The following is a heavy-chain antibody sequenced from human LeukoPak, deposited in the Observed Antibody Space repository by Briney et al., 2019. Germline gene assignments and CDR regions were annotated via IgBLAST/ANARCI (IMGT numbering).Heavy chain of an antibody. Sequence: GGSLRLSCAASGFTFSSYAMSWVRQAPGKGLEWVSAISGSGGSTYYADSVKGRFTISRDNAKNSLYLQMNSLRAEDTAVYYCARDLSPFYDSSGYYYGLDYWGQGTLVTVSS. CDR2: ISGSGGST. J-gene: IGHJ4*02. V-gene: IGHV3-23*01. CDR1: GFTFSSYA. D-gene: IGHD3-22*01. CDR3: ARDLSPFYDSSGYYYGLDY.